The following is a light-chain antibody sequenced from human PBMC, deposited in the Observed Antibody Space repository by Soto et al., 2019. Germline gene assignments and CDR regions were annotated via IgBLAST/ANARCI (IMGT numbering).Light chain of an antibody. Sequence: IVLTQSQDTLSLSPGERATLSCRASQSVGNNYLAWYQQKPGQAPRLLIYDASSRATGIPDRFSGSGSGTDFTLTISRLEPEDFAVYYCQQCAYSPRTFGQGTKVEVK. CDR3: QQCAYSPRT. J-gene: IGKJ1*01. V-gene: IGKV3-20*01. CDR1: QSVGNNY. CDR2: DAS.